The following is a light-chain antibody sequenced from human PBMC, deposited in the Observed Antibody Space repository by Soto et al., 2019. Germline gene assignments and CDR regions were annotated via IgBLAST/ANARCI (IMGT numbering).Light chain of an antibody. CDR3: QYCDYLPL. CDR2: GAS. CDR1: HDITNY. J-gene: IGKJ3*01. Sequence: DIQMTQSPSSLFASVGDRVTITCQASHDITNYLNWYQHKPGKAPKLLIYGASNLESGVPSRFSGSGSGTDFTFTISSLQPEDIATYSCQYCDYLPLFGPGTTVDFK. V-gene: IGKV1-33*01.